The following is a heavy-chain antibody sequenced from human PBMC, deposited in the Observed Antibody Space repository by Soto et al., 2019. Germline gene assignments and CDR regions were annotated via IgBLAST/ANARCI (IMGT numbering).Heavy chain of an antibody. CDR1: GGSISSGGYY. V-gene: IGHV4-31*03. Sequence: QVQLQESGPGLVKPSQTLSLTCTVSGGSISSGGYYWSWIRQHPGKGLEWIGYIYYSGSTYYNPSLKSRVTISVDTSKNQFSLKLSSVTAADTAVYYCARKESSGYLDWFDPWGQGTLVTVSS. CDR3: ARKESSGYLDWFDP. D-gene: IGHD3-22*01. CDR2: IYYSGST. J-gene: IGHJ5*02.